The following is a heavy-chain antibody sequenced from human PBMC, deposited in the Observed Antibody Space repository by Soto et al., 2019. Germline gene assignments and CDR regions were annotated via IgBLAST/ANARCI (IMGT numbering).Heavy chain of an antibody. D-gene: IGHD3-22*01. J-gene: IGHJ4*02. Sequence: ASVKVSCKVSGNTLTEISMHWGRQAPGKGLEWMGGFDPEDGETIYAQKFQGRVTMTEDTSTDTAYMELSSLRSEDTAVYYCARVPPQSMIVEYYFDYWGQGTLVTVSS. CDR1: GNTLTEIS. V-gene: IGHV1-24*01. CDR2: FDPEDGET. CDR3: ARVPPQSMIVEYYFDY.